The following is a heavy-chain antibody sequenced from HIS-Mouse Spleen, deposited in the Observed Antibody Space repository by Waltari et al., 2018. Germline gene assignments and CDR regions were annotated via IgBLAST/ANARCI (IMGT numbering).Heavy chain of an antibody. CDR1: GGSISSSSYY. J-gene: IGHJ2*01. V-gene: IGHV4-39*07. D-gene: IGHD6-13*01. Sequence: QLQLQESGPGLVKPSETLSLTCTVSGGSISSSSYYWGWLRQPPGKGLEWIGSLYYIGSTYYNPSLKSRVTISVDTSKNQFSLKLSSVTAADTAVYYCAREIPYSSSWYDWYFDLWGRGTLVTVSS. CDR3: AREIPYSSSWYDWYFDL. CDR2: LYYIGST.